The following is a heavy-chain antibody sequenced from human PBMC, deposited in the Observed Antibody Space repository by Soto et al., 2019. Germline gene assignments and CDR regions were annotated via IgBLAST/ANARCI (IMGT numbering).Heavy chain of an antibody. V-gene: IGHV1-18*01. Sequence: GASVKVSCKASGYTFTSYGISWVRQAPGQGLEWMGWISAYNGNTNYAQKLQGRVTMTTDTSTSTAYMELRSLRSDDTAVYYCARDPNLFWSGYSWFDPWGQGTLVTVSS. J-gene: IGHJ5*02. CDR2: ISAYNGNT. CDR1: GYTFTSYG. CDR3: ARDPNLFWSGYSWFDP. D-gene: IGHD3-3*01.